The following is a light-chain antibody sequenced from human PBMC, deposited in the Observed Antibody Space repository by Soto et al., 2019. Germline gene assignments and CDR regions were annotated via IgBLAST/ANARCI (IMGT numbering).Light chain of an antibody. V-gene: IGKV1-9*01. CDR2: VVS. CDR3: QQLNSYPIT. CDR1: QGISSY. J-gene: IGKJ5*01. Sequence: DIKLTQSPSFLSASVGDRVTITCRASQGISSYLAWYQQKPGKAPKLLIYVVSTLQSGVPSRFSGSGSGTEFTLTISSLQPEDFATYYCQQLNSYPITFGQGTRLEIK.